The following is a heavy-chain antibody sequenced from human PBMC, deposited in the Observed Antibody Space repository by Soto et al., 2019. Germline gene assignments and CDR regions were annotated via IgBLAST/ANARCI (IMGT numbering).Heavy chain of an antibody. CDR3: VRGSSFASGRYYDLRFFAP. CDR2: IWIDENIK. CDR1: TFSVSTFR. V-gene: IGHV3-33*01. D-gene: IGHD3-10*01. Sequence: QVQLVESGGGVVQPGRSLRLSCVASTFSVSTFRMHWVRQAPGKALELVAVIWIDENIKYYAGSVKGRFTISKDNSKNTLYLQVNSLRAEDTAVYHCVRGSSFASGRYYDLRFFAPWGQGTLVTVSS. J-gene: IGHJ5*02.